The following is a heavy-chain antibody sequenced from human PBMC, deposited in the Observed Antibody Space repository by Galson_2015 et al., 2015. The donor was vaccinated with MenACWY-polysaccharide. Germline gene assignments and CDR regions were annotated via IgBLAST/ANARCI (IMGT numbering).Heavy chain of an antibody. V-gene: IGHV3-33*01. Sequence: SLRLSCAASGVRFRTSGMHWVRQAPGKGLEWVAVIQYDGSQLPYIDSVKGRFSISRDNSKTTLYLEMNSLRAEDTALYYCAREGSRIVFHAFDVWGQGTMVTVSS. D-gene: IGHD3-10*02. CDR3: AREGSRIVFHAFDV. CDR1: GVRFRTSG. CDR2: IQYDGSQL. J-gene: IGHJ3*01.